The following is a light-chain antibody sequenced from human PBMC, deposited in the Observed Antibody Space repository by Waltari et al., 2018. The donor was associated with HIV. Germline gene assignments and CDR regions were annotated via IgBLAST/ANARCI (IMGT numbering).Light chain of an antibody. CDR3: QSYDSTNRV. CDR1: SGSIASNY. J-gene: IGLJ3*02. V-gene: IGLV6-57*03. Sequence: NFMLTQPHSVSESPGKTVTISCTRSSGSIASNYVQWYQQRPGSAPTTVIYEDKQRPSGVPDRFSGSIDSSSNSASLTISGLKTEDEADCYCQSYDSTNRVFGGGTKLTVL. CDR2: EDK.